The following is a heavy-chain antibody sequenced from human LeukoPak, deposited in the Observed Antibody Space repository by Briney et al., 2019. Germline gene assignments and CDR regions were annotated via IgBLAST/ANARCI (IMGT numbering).Heavy chain of an antibody. CDR3: AKAPRLRYFVDP. CDR2: IYSSGST. CDR1: GASISSGSNY. D-gene: IGHD3-9*01. V-gene: IGHV4-39*07. Sequence: SETLSLTCSVSGASISSGSNYWGWIRQPPGKTLEWIGSIYSSGSTYYNPSLKSRVIIIIDTPKNHFSLTLSSVTAADTAVYYCAKAPRLRYFVDPWGQGTLVTVSS. J-gene: IGHJ5*02.